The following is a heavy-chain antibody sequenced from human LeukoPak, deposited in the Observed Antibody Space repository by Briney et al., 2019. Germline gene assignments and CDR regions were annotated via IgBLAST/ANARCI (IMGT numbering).Heavy chain of an antibody. J-gene: IGHJ4*02. CDR1: GFTFSNFW. CDR2: IKQDRSEK. V-gene: IGHV3-7*01. CDR3: ASEDSTGSSAY. D-gene: IGHD3-22*01. Sequence: GGSLRLSCAASGFTFSNFWMSWVRQAPGKGLEWVANIKQDRSEKYYVDSVKGRFTISRDDAKNSLYLQMSSLRGDDTALYYCASEDSTGSSAYWGQGTLVTV.